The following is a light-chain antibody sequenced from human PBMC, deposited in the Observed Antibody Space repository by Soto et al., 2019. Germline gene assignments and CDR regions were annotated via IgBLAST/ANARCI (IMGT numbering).Light chain of an antibody. CDR1: SSDVGSYNL. V-gene: IGLV2-23*01. Sequence: QSALTQPASVSGSPGQSITISCTGTSSDVGSYNLVSWYQQHPGKAPKLMIYEGSKRPSGVSNRFAGSKSGNTASLTISGLQAEDEADYYCCAYAGSSTRRVFGGVTQLTVL. J-gene: IGLJ2*01. CDR3: CAYAGSSTRRV. CDR2: EGS.